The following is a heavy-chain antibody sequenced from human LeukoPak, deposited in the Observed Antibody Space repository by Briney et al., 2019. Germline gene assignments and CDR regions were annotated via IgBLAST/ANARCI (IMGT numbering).Heavy chain of an antibody. Sequence: ASVKVSCKASGYTFTGYHMHWVRQAPGQGLEWMGWINPNSGGTNYAQKFQGRVTMTRDTSISTAYMELSRLRSDDTAVYYCARRRGYSGNWFDPWGQGTLVTVSS. CDR1: GYTFTGYH. V-gene: IGHV1-2*02. D-gene: IGHD5-12*01. CDR3: ARRRGYSGNWFDP. CDR2: INPNSGGT. J-gene: IGHJ5*02.